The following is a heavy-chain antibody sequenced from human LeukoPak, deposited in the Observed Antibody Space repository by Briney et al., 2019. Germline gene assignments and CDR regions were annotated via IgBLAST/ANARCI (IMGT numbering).Heavy chain of an antibody. CDR3: ARGNSDGKREDY. CDR2: INYSGSA. Sequence: PSETLSLTCTVSGGSIASAGYYWSWIRQHTGKGLEWIGYINYSGSAYYNPSLKSRVTISGDTSKNQFSLKLSSVTAADTAVYYCARGNSDGKREDYWGPGTLLTVSS. V-gene: IGHV4-31*03. D-gene: IGHD2-15*01. J-gene: IGHJ4*02. CDR1: GGSIASAGYY.